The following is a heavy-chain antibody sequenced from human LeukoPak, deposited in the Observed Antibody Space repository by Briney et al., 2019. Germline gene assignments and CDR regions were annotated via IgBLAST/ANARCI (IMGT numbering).Heavy chain of an antibody. V-gene: IGHV3-23*01. Sequence: GGSLRLSCAASGFTFSSYAMSWVRQAPGKGLEWVSAISGSGGSTYYADSVKGRFTISRDNSKNTLYLQMNSLRAEDTAVYYCAKTPKKIAAAGSNYFDYWGQGTLVTVSS. CDR1: GFTFSSYA. CDR2: ISGSGGST. J-gene: IGHJ4*02. CDR3: AKTPKKIAAAGSNYFDY. D-gene: IGHD6-13*01.